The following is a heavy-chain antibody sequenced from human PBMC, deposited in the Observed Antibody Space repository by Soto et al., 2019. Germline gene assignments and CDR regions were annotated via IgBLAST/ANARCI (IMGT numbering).Heavy chain of an antibody. V-gene: IGHV3-23*01. Sequence: PGGSLRLSCAASGFAFSDYAMTWVRQAPGQGLEWVSGLHGSGGSTSSAASGKGRFALSRDNSKNALYVQMNSLRDGDTAVYYCARGFSAGKGSPPDYWGQGILVTVSS. CDR2: LHGSGGST. CDR3: ARGFSAGKGSPPDY. CDR1: GFAFSDYA. J-gene: IGHJ4*02. D-gene: IGHD3-10*01.